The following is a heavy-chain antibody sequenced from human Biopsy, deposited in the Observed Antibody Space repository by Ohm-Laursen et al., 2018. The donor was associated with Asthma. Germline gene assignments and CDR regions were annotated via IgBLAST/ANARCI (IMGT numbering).Heavy chain of an antibody. D-gene: IGHD2-2*01. Sequence: APVKVSCKSLGGTFNTYVIGWVRRAPGQELEWMGGINSVFGTTTYPQKFQDRVTITADDSTSTVYMELSSLRSEDTAVYYCARKAGSCISRTCYSLDFWGQGTLVTVSS. CDR2: INSVFGTT. CDR3: ARKAGSCISRTCYSLDF. V-gene: IGHV1-69*13. J-gene: IGHJ4*02. CDR1: GGTFNTYV.